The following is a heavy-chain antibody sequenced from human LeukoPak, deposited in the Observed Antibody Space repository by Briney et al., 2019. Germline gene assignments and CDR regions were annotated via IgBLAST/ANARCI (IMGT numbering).Heavy chain of an antibody. J-gene: IGHJ4*02. CDR2: IYWNDEK. V-gene: IGHV2-5*01. Sequence: SGPTLVNPTQTLTLTCIFSGFPISSSGGDVGWIRQPSGKALGWLALIYWNDEKRYNPSLKTRLTIAKDTSKNQVVLTMTNMDPVDTATYYCAHEERYSFHLFDNWGQGTLVTVSP. CDR3: AHEERYSFHLFDN. CDR1: GFPISSSGGD. D-gene: IGHD5-18*01.